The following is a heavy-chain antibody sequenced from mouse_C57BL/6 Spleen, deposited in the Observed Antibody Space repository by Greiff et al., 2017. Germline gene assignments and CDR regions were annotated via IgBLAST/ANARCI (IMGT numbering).Heavy chain of an antibody. V-gene: IGHV1-64*01. CDR3: ARGPDYRFAY. Sequence: QVQLKQPGAELVKPGASVKLSCKASGYTFTSYWMHWVKQRPGQGLEWIGMIHPNSGSTNYNEKFKSKATLTVDKSSSTAYMQLSSLTSEDSAVYYCARGPDYRFAYWGQGTLVTVSA. D-gene: IGHD2-4*01. J-gene: IGHJ3*01. CDR2: IHPNSGST. CDR1: GYTFTSYW.